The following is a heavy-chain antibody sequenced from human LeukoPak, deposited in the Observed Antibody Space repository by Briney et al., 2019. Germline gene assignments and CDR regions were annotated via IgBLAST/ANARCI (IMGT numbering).Heavy chain of an antibody. V-gene: IGHV4-31*03. J-gene: IGHJ4*02. Sequence: PSQTLSLTCTVSGGSISSGGYYWSWIRQHPGKGLEWIGYIYYSGSTNYNPSLKSRVTISVDTSKNQFSLKLSSVTAADTAVYYCARVGTGLYGIAAAGTGYWGQGTLVTVSS. D-gene: IGHD6-13*01. CDR3: ARVGTGLYGIAAAGTGY. CDR2: IYYSGST. CDR1: GGSISSGGYY.